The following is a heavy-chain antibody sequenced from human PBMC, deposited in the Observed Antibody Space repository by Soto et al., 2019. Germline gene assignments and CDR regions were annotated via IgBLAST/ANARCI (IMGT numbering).Heavy chain of an antibody. CDR2: LSGSDDST. V-gene: IGHV3-23*01. J-gene: IGHJ4*02. D-gene: IGHD6-6*01. Sequence: EVQLLESGGGLVQPGESLRLSCAASGFTFSSHAMSWVRQAPGKGLEWVSVLSGSDDSTYYADSVKGRFTISRDNSKNTLYMQINSLRDEDTAVYYCAKRSSSSTFDYWGQEALVTVS. CDR3: AKRSSSSTFDY. CDR1: GFTFSSHA.